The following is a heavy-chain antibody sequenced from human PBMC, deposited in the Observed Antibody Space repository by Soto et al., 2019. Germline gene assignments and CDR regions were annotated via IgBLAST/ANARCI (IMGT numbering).Heavy chain of an antibody. V-gene: IGHV3-23*01. D-gene: IGHD3-9*01. Sequence: SLXLSCSASGVTFSSYPMSWVRQAPGKGLEWVSAISGSGGSTYYADSVKGRFTISRDNSKNTLYLQMNSLRAEDTAVYYCAREGLLRYFDWFLGYMDVWGKGTTVTVSS. CDR1: GVTFSSYP. CDR2: ISGSGGST. CDR3: AREGLLRYFDWFLGYMDV. J-gene: IGHJ6*03.